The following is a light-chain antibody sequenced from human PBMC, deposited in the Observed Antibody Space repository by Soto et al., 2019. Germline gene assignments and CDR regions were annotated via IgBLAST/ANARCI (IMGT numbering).Light chain of an antibody. CDR2: AAS. V-gene: IGKV1-39*01. CDR1: QSISSY. J-gene: IGKJ4*01. CDR3: QQGYSTPLT. Sequence: DIQMTQSPSSLSASVGDRVTITCRASQSISSYLNWYQQKPGKAPKLLIYAASSLQSGVPSRFSGSGSGTDFTLTISNLQPEDFATYYCQQGYSTPLTFGGGTKVDIK.